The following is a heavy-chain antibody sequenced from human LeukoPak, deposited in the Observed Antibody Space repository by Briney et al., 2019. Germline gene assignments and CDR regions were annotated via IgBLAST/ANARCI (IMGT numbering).Heavy chain of an antibody. CDR1: GFTFSSYA. Sequence: GGSLRLSCAASGFTFSSYAMSWVRQAPGKGLEWVSAISGSGGSTYYADSVKGRFTISRDNSKNTLYLQMNSLRAEDTAVYYCARDFPHYDFWSGYSNWFDPWGQGTLVTVSS. CDR3: ARDFPHYDFWSGYSNWFDP. V-gene: IGHV3-23*01. D-gene: IGHD3-3*01. CDR2: ISGSGGST. J-gene: IGHJ5*02.